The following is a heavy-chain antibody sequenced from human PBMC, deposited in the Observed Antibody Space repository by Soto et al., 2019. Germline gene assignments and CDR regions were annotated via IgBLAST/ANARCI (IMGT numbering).Heavy chain of an antibody. CDR3: ARELRYFDSLLDAFDI. Sequence: GGSLRLSCEASGITFRSHAMSWVRQAPGRGLEWVSTISDSGSTYYTDSVKGRFTISRDNSKNTLYLQMNSLRAEDTAVFYCARELRYFDSLLDAFDIWGQGTMVTVSS. CDR1: GITFRSHA. CDR2: ISDSGST. V-gene: IGHV3-23*01. D-gene: IGHD3-9*01. J-gene: IGHJ3*02.